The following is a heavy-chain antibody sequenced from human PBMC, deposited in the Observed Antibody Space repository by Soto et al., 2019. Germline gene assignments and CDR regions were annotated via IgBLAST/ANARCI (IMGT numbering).Heavy chain of an antibody. D-gene: IGHD1-26*01. CDR1: GGSLNCFY. V-gene: IGHV4-59*01. CDR3: ARGQWELVF. Sequence: SETLSLACSVSGGSLNCFYWSWIRQSPGKGLEWIGFVFYGGRTNYNPSLKSRVTMSIDTSKNQFSLRLKSMTAEDAGLYYCARGQWELVFWGQGIRVTVSS. J-gene: IGHJ4*02. CDR2: VFYGGRT.